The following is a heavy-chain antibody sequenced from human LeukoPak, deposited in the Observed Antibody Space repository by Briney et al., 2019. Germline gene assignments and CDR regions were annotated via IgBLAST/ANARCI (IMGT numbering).Heavy chain of an antibody. Sequence: TGGSLRLSCAASGFTFSSYGMSWVRQAPGKGLEWVSAISGSGGSTYYADSVKGRFTISRDNSKNTLYLQMNSLRAVDTAVYYCTSPSEMAMEGSMTHQKSNWFDPWGQGTLVTVSS. CDR2: ISGSGGST. J-gene: IGHJ5*02. CDR3: TSPSEMAMEGSMTHQKSNWFDP. V-gene: IGHV3-23*01. CDR1: GFTFSSYG. D-gene: IGHD5-24*01.